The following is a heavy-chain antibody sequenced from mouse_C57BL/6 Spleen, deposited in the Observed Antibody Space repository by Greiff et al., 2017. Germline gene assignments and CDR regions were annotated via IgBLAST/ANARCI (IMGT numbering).Heavy chain of an antibody. CDR2: IDPSDSYT. Sequence: QVQLQQPGAELVMPGASVKLSCKASGYTFTSYWMHWVKQRPGQGLEWIGEIDPSDSYTNYNQKFKGKSTLTVDKSSSTAYMQLSSLTSEDSAVXYCANLLWFSWFAYWGQGTLVTVSA. V-gene: IGHV1-69*01. D-gene: IGHD2-2*01. CDR3: ANLLWFSWFAY. CDR1: GYTFTSYW. J-gene: IGHJ3*01.